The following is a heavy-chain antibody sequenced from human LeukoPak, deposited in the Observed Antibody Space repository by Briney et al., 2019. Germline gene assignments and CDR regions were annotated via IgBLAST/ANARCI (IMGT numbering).Heavy chain of an antibody. CDR3: ARSKGLWFGELCMDV. J-gene: IGHJ6*03. Sequence: PGGSLRLSCAASGFTFSSYSMNWVRQAPGKGLDWVSSISSSSIYIYYADSVKGRFTISRDNAKNSLYLQMNSLRAEDTAVYYCARSKGLWFGELCMDVWGKGTTVTVSS. CDR1: GFTFSSYS. V-gene: IGHV3-21*01. D-gene: IGHD3-10*01. CDR2: ISSSSIYI.